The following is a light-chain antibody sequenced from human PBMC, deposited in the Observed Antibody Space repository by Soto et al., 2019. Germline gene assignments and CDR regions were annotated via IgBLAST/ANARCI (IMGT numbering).Light chain of an antibody. Sequence: VVLTQSPVTLSVSPGEGATLSCRASQSVGRNLAWYQQTPGQAPRLLIYGASTRAAGIPVRFTGSGSGTEFRLTITSLQSEDFAVYSCQQYYKWPPGGTFAQGTRVDI. V-gene: IGKV3-15*01. CDR1: QSVGRN. CDR3: QQYYKWPPGGT. CDR2: GAS. J-gene: IGKJ1*01.